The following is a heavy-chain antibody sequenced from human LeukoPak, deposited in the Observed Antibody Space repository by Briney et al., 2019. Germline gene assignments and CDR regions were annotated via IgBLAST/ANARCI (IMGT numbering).Heavy chain of an antibody. J-gene: IGHJ4*02. CDR3: ARSSSGWYPGGY. CDR1: GGSISSYY. Sequence: SETLSLTCTVSGGSISSYYWSWIRQPPGKGLEWIGYIYYSGSTNYSPSLKSRVTISVDTSKNQFSLKLSSVTAADTAVYYCARSSSGWYPGGYWGQGTLVTVSS. V-gene: IGHV4-59*01. CDR2: IYYSGST. D-gene: IGHD6-19*01.